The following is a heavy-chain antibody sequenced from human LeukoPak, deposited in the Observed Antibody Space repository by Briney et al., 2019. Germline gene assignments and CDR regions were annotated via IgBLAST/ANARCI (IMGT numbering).Heavy chain of an antibody. CDR2: IYYSGST. Sequence: PSETLSLTCTVSGSSISSSSYYWGWIRQPPGKGLEWIGSIYYSGSTYYNPSLKSRVTISVDTSKNQFSLKLSSVTAADTAVYYCARRRAVAGTKSLYYFDYWGQGTLVTVSS. D-gene: IGHD6-19*01. CDR1: GSSISSSSYY. CDR3: ARRRAVAGTKSLYYFDY. V-gene: IGHV4-39*01. J-gene: IGHJ4*02.